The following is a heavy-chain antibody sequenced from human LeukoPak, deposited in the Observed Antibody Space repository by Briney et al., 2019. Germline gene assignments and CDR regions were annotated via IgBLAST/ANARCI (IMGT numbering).Heavy chain of an antibody. V-gene: IGHV3-23*01. CDR2: ISGSGGST. CDR1: GFTFSSYA. Sequence: GGSLRLSCAASGFTFSSYAVSWVRQAPGKGLEWVSAISGSGGSTYYADSVKGCFTISRDNPKNTLYLQMNSLRAEDTAVYYCAKSLTIVGVLNCFDYWGQGTLVTVSS. CDR3: AKSLTIVGVLNCFDY. D-gene: IGHD3-3*01. J-gene: IGHJ4*02.